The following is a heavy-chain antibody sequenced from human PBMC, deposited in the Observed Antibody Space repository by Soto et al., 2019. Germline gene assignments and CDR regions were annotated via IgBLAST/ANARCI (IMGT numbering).Heavy chain of an antibody. V-gene: IGHV3-9*01. CDR1: GFTFDDYA. Sequence: GGSLRLSCAASGFTFDDYAMHWVRQAPGKGLEWVSGISWNSGSIGYADSVKGRFTISRDNAKNSLYLQMNSLRAEDTALYYCAKEYSRSSWGYYYYYGMDVWGQGTTVTVSS. CDR2: ISWNSGSI. J-gene: IGHJ6*02. CDR3: AKEYSRSSWGYYYYYGMDV. D-gene: IGHD6-6*01.